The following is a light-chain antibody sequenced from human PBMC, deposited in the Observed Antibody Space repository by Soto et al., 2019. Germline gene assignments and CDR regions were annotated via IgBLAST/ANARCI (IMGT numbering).Light chain of an antibody. CDR2: TNN. V-gene: IGLV1-44*01. Sequence: QSLLTQPPSASGTPGQRVTISCSGSSSNIGTYTVNWYQQLPATAPKLLIYTNNQRPSGVPDRFSGSKSGTSASLAISGLQSEDEAEYYCAAWDDSLNGVMFGGGTKLTVL. CDR3: AAWDDSLNGVM. J-gene: IGLJ3*02. CDR1: SSNIGTYT.